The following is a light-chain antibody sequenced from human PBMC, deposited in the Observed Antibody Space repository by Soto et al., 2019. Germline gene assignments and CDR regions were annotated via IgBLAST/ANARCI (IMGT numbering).Light chain of an antibody. Sequence: DIQMTQSPSSLSASVGDRVTITCRASQDISDWLAWYQQKPEKAPKSLIYAASLLQTGVPSRFSGSGSVTHFTLTSSSLQPEDSATYYCQQSNTYPLTFGVGTKVEIK. CDR2: AAS. J-gene: IGKJ4*01. CDR1: QDISDW. CDR3: QQSNTYPLT. V-gene: IGKV1D-16*01.